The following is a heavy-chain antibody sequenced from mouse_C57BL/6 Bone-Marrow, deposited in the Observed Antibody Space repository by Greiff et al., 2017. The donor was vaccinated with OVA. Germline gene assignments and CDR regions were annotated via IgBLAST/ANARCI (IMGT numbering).Heavy chain of an antibody. CDR3: TTGRFITTVVGVDY. D-gene: IGHD1-1*01. CDR1: GFNIKDDY. V-gene: IGHV14-4*01. J-gene: IGHJ2*01. Sequence: VQLQQSGAELVRPGASVKLSCTASGFNIKDDYMHWVKQRPEQGLEWIGWIDPENGDTEYASKFQGKATITADKSSNTAYLQLSSLTSEDTAVYYGTTGRFITTVVGVDYWGQGTTLTVSS. CDR2: IDPENGDT.